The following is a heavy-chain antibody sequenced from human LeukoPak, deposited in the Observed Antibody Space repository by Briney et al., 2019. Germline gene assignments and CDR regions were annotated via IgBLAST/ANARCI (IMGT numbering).Heavy chain of an antibody. J-gene: IGHJ4*02. CDR1: GFTFTNAW. D-gene: IGHD3-10*01. CDR3: TTDLGLTMIRRVFVS. Sequence: GRSLRLSCAASGFTFTNAWMTWVRQAPGKGLEWVGRIKSKGDGETTDYASFVKGRFSMSRDDSRATMYLQMYSLEAEDTAVYYCTTDLGLTMIRRVFVSWGQGALVTVSS. CDR2: IKSKGDGETT. V-gene: IGHV3-15*05.